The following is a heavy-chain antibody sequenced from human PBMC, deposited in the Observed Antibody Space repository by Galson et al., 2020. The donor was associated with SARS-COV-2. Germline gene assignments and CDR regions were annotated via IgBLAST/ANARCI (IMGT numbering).Heavy chain of an antibody. V-gene: IGHV4-30-2*01. CDR2: IYHTGSA. J-gene: IGHJ6*04. Sequence: SETLSLTCAVSGGSITSGGYSWSWIRQPPGKGLEWIGYIYHTGSAYYNPSLNTRVTMSVDTSTNQFSLRLTSVTAADAAVYYCAKGLYSNYYYCGLDVWGEGTKVSVSS. CDR3: AKGLYSNYYYCGLDV. D-gene: IGHD4-4*01. CDR1: GGSITSGGYS.